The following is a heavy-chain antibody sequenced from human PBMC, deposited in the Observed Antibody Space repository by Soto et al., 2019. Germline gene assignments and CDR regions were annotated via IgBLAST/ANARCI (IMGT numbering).Heavy chain of an antibody. D-gene: IGHD6-6*01. CDR2: IHYSGST. J-gene: IGHJ5*02. Sequence: SETLSLTCTVSGGSINSYYWGWIRQPPGKGLEWIGYIHYSGSTNYNPSLKSRVTISIDTPKNQFSLKVNSMTAADTAVYYCARGGLAARKGRWFDPWGQETLVTVSS. V-gene: IGHV4-59*01. CDR1: GGSINSYY. CDR3: ARGGLAARKGRWFDP.